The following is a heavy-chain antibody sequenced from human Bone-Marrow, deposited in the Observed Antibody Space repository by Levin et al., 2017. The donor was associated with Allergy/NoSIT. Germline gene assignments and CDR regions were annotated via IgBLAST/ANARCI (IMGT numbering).Heavy chain of an antibody. CDR2: INAGNGNT. D-gene: IGHD5-18*01. V-gene: IGHV1-3*01. Sequence: GESLKISCKASGYTFTSYAMHWVRQAPGQRLEWMGWINAGNGNTKYSQKFQGRVTITRDTSASTAYMELSSLRSEDTAVYYCARGGYSYGSRYFDYWGQGTLVTVSS. J-gene: IGHJ4*02. CDR3: ARGGYSYGSRYFDY. CDR1: GYTFTSYA.